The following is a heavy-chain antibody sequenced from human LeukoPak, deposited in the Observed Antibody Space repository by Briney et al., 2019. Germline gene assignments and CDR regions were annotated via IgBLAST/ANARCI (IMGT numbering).Heavy chain of an antibody. CDR3: AREGYCSSTSCYFEEDAFDI. J-gene: IGHJ3*02. CDR2: ISSSSSYI. D-gene: IGHD2-2*01. Sequence: GGSLRLSCAASGFTFSSYSMNWVRQAPGKGLEWVSSISSSSSYIYYADSVKGRFTISRDNAKNSLYLQMNSLRAEDTALYYCAREGYCSSTSCYFEEDAFDIWGQGTMVTVSS. CDR1: GFTFSSYS. V-gene: IGHV3-21*04.